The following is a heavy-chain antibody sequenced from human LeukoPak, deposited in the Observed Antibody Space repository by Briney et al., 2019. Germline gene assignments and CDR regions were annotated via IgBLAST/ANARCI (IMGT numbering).Heavy chain of an antibody. CDR2: IIGGGDRA. Sequence: GSLRLSCAASGFTFIIYALTWVRQAPGKGPEWVSAIIGGGDRAYYTDCVKGRFTISRDNSKNTLNLQMNSLRAEDTAVYYCAKRDNNDYYTGLHVFDIWGQGTMVTVSS. CDR3: AKRDNNDYYTGLHVFDI. D-gene: IGHD3-22*01. V-gene: IGHV3-23*01. J-gene: IGHJ3*02. CDR1: GFTFIIYA.